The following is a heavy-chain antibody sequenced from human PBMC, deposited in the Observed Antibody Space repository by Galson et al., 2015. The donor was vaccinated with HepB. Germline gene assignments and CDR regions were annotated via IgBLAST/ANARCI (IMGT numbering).Heavy chain of an antibody. D-gene: IGHD6-19*01. Sequence: SVKVSCKASGYTFSNYAISWVRQAPGQGLEWMGWLSVSNVDKVYAQKFQGRVTMTTDTSTRTAFMELRSLRPDDTAVYFCARDRAFGLTVAGHYFDYWGQGTLVTVSS. CDR2: LSVSNVDK. V-gene: IGHV1-18*01. J-gene: IGHJ4*02. CDR3: ARDRAFGLTVAGHYFDY. CDR1: GYTFSNYA.